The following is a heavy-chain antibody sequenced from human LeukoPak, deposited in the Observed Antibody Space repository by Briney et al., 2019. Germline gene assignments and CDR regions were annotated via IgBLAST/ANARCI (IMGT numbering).Heavy chain of an antibody. CDR2: FGPEDGET. V-gene: IGHV1-24*01. J-gene: IGHJ3*02. Sequence: ASVKVSCKVSGYTLTELSMHWVRQAPGKGLEWMGGFGPEDGETIYAQKFQGRVTMTEDTSTDTAYMELSSLRSEDTAVYYCATDSDSSGYYPTIDAFDIWGQGTMVTVSS. D-gene: IGHD3-22*01. CDR1: GYTLTELS. CDR3: ATDSDSSGYYPTIDAFDI.